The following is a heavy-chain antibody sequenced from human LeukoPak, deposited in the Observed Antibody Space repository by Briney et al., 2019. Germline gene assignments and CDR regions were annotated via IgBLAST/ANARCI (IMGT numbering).Heavy chain of an antibody. V-gene: IGHV3-9*01. Sequence: GGSLRLSCAASGFTFDDYAMHWVRQAPGKGLEWVSGISWNSGSIGYADSVKGRFTISRDNAKNSLYLQMSSLRAEDTALYYCARGARYDSRYYFDYWGQGTLVTVSS. CDR1: GFTFDDYA. CDR3: ARGARYDSRYYFDY. J-gene: IGHJ4*02. D-gene: IGHD3-22*01. CDR2: ISWNSGSI.